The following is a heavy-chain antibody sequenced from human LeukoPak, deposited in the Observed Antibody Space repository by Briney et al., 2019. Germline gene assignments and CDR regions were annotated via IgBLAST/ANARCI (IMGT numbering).Heavy chain of an antibody. CDR2: IYATGRT. CDR3: ARYFEVAGRWYLDY. CDR1: GGSISNHY. D-gene: IGHD2-15*01. V-gene: IGHV4-4*08. Sequence: SETLSLTCTVSGGSISNHYWSWLRQPPGKGLEWLGFIYATGRTDYNPSFTSRATVSVDMSKNQFSLKLSSVTAADTAMYYCARYFEVAGRWYLDYWGQGTLVTVSS. J-gene: IGHJ4*02.